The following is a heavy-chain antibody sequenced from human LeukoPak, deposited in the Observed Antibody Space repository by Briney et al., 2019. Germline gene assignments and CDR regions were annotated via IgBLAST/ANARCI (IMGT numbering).Heavy chain of an antibody. D-gene: IGHD2-2*01. CDR3: ARGRCSSTSCYARARHDAFDI. J-gene: IGHJ3*02. V-gene: IGHV4-34*01. Sequence: SEALSLTCAVYGGSFSGYYWSWIRQPPGKGLEWIGEINHSGSTNYNPSLKSRVTISVDTSKNQFSLKLSSVTAADTAVYYCARGRCSSTSCYARARHDAFDIWGQGTMVTVSS. CDR1: GGSFSGYY. CDR2: INHSGST.